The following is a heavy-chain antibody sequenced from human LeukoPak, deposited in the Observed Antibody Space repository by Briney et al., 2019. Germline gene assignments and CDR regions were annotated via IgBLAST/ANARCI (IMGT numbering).Heavy chain of an antibody. J-gene: IGHJ4*02. V-gene: IGHV3-23*01. CDR2: ISGSGGST. Sequence: PGGSLRLSCAASGFTFSSYAMSWVRLAPGKGLEWVSAISGSGGSTYYADSVKGRFTISRDSSKNTLYLQMNSLRAEDTAVYYCAKSLVVNRPPYFDYWGQGTLVTVSS. CDR1: GFTFSSYA. CDR3: AKSLVVNRPPYFDY. D-gene: IGHD3-22*01.